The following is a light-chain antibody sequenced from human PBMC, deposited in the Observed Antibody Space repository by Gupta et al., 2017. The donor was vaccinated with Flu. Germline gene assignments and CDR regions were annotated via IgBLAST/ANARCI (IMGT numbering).Light chain of an antibody. CDR2: KAS. J-gene: IGKJ1*01. Sequence: DIQRTPSPSPLSASVGDRVTITCRASQSISDLLAWYQQKPGTPPKLLIYKASSLQSGVPSRFSGSGSGTEFTLTIISLQPDDFAAYYCQQENTFPWTFGQWTKVEIK. CDR3: QQENTFPWT. V-gene: IGKV1-5*03. CDR1: QSISDL.